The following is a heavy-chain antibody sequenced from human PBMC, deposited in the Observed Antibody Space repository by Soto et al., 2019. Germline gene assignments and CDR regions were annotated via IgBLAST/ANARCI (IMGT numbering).Heavy chain of an antibody. D-gene: IGHD1-26*01. CDR2: ISGSGDYT. CDR3: AKPQWELLD. Sequence: EVQLLESVGGLVQPGGSLRLSCAASGFTFSSYTMSWVRQAPGKGLEWVSAISGSGDYTYYADSVKGRFTISRDNSKNTLYLQMNSLRAEDTAFYYCAKPQWELLDWGQGTLVTVSS. CDR1: GFTFSSYT. V-gene: IGHV3-23*01. J-gene: IGHJ4*02.